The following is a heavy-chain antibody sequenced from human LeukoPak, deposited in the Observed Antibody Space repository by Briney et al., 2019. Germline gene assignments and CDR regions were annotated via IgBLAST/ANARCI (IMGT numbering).Heavy chain of an antibody. D-gene: IGHD3-9*01. V-gene: IGHV3-48*03. J-gene: IGHJ6*02. CDR1: GFTFSSYE. CDR3: ARDQLSYYDILTGFYYYYGMDV. Sequence: PGGSLRLSCAASGFTFSSYEMNWVRQAPGKGLEWVSYTSSSGSTIYYADSVKGRFTISRDNAKNSLYLQMNSLRAEDTAVYYCARDQLSYYDILTGFYYYYGMDVWGQGTTVTVSS. CDR2: TSSSGSTI.